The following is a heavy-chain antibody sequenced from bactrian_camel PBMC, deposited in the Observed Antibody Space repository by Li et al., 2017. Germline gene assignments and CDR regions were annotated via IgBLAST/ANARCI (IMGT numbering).Heavy chain of an antibody. Sequence: HVQLVESGGGSVQAGGSLKLSCLVSGNTISANCMAWFRQAPWKEREGIAAIYTVVGSTYYADSVKGRFTISQDNAKKMVYLQMNSLQPEDIAMYYCAADFMDAYACYSGSSLAYEYNYRGRGTQVTVS. D-gene: IGHD3*01. V-gene: IGHV3S54*01. CDR1: GNTISANC. J-gene: IGHJ4*01. CDR2: IYTVVGST. CDR3: AADFMDAYACYSGSSLAYEYNY.